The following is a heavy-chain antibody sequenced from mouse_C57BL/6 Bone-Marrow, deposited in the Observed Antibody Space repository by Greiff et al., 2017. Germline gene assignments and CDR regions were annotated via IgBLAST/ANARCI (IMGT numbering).Heavy chain of an antibody. D-gene: IGHD1-1*01. V-gene: IGHV1-50*01. CDR2: IDPSDSYT. Sequence: QVQLQQPGAELVKPGASVKLSCKASGYTFTSYWMQWVKQRPGQGLEWIGEIDPSDSYTNYNQKFKGKATLTVDTSSSPAYMQLSSRTSEDSAVYYCASGSDYYGSIYFDYWGQGTTLTVSS. CDR1: GYTFTSYW. CDR3: ASGSDYYGSIYFDY. J-gene: IGHJ2*01.